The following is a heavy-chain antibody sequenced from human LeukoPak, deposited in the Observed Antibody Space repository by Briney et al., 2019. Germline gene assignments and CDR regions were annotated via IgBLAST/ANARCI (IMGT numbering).Heavy chain of an antibody. CDR2: ISYDGSNK. CDR1: GFTFSGYP. D-gene: IGHD2-15*01. Sequence: PGGSLRLSCAASGFTFSGYPIHWVRQAPGKGLEWVAVISYDGSNKYYADSVKGRFTISRDNSKNTLYLQMNSLRAEDTAVYYCARARASGRSGFDYWGQGTLVTVSS. CDR3: ARARASGRSGFDY. V-gene: IGHV3-30-3*01. J-gene: IGHJ4*02.